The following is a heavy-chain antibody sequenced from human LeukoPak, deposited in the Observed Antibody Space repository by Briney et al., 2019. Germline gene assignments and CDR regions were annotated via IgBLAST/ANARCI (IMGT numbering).Heavy chain of an antibody. Sequence: GGSLRLSCAASEFTFSSYAMQWVRQAPGKGLEWVSGISASGGSTYYADSVKGRFTISRDNSKNTLYLQMNSLRAEDTAVYYCAKELIAAAGPYYFDYWGQGTLVTVSS. CDR2: ISASGGST. J-gene: IGHJ4*02. V-gene: IGHV3-23*01. CDR1: EFTFSSYA. CDR3: AKELIAAAGPYYFDY. D-gene: IGHD6-13*01.